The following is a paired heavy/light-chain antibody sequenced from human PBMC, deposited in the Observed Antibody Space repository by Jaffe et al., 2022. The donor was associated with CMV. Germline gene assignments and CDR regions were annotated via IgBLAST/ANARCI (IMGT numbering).Heavy chain of an antibody. Sequence: QVQLVESGGGLVKPGGSLRLSCVASGFSFSDHYMNWIRQAPGKGLEWVSYMNPGSTTIYYTPSVRGRFTVSRDNSQSTMYLHMSSLRGDDTAVYYCVRSRGYCGGDCSGMDWGQGTLVTVAS. CDR1: GFSFSDHY. V-gene: IGHV3-11*01. CDR2: MNPGSTTI. J-gene: IGHJ4*02. D-gene: IGHD2-21*02. CDR3: VRSRGYCGGDCSGMD.
Light chain of an antibody. Sequence: QSALTQPPSASGSPGQSVTFSCTGTSTDIGTFNYVSWYQQYPGQAPKLIIYEVDKRPPGVPPRFSGSKSGNTASLTVSGLQPEDEADYYCSSYVFGFGGGTKLTVL. V-gene: IGLV2-8*01. J-gene: IGLJ1*01. CDR2: EVD. CDR3: SSYVFG. CDR1: STDIGTFNY.